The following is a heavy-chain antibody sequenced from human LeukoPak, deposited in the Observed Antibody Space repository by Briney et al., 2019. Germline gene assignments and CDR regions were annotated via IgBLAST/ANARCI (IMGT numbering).Heavy chain of an antibody. V-gene: IGHV4-34*01. Sequence: SETLSLTCAVYGGSFSGYYWSWIRQPPGKGLEWIGEINHSGSTNYNPSLKSRVTISVDTSKNQFSLKLSSVTAADTAVHYCARARPVTNSNYYYGMDVWGQGTTVTVSS. CDR1: GGSFSGYY. J-gene: IGHJ6*02. CDR2: INHSGST. CDR3: ARARPVTNSNYYYGMDV. D-gene: IGHD4-17*01.